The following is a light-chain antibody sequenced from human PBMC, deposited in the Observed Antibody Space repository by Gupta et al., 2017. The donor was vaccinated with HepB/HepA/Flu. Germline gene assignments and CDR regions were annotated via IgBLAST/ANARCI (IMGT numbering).Light chain of an antibody. CDR3: LQYGDSGRT. V-gene: IGKV3-20*01. CDR1: QNINSNS. J-gene: IGKJ1*01. Sequence: EIVLTQSPGTLSLSPGERATLSCRASQNINSNSLAWYQQKFGQAPRLLIYAISTRATGIPDRFSGSGSGTDFTLSVSRLEPEDFAVYYCLQYGDSGRTFAPGTKVEAK. CDR2: AIS.